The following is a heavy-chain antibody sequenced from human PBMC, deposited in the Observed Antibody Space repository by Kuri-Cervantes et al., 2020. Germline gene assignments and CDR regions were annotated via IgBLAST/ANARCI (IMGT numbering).Heavy chain of an antibody. J-gene: IGHJ5*02. CDR1: GGSISSYY. V-gene: IGHV4-59*01. CDR3: ARDGGYATRSWFDP. Sequence: GSLRLSCTVSGGSISSYYWSWIRQPPGKGLEWIGYIYYSGSTNYNPSLKSRVTISVDTSKNQFSLKLSSVTAPDTAVYYCARDGGYATRSWFDPWGQGTLVTVSS. D-gene: IGHD2-8*01. CDR2: IYYSGST.